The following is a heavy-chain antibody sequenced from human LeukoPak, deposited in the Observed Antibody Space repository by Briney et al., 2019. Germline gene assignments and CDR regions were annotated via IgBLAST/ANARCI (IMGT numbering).Heavy chain of an antibody. CDR2: ISPYTGGT. J-gene: IGHJ4*02. V-gene: IGHV1-2*02. D-gene: IGHD7-27*01. CDR1: GYTFTPYY. Sequence: ASVKVSCKASGYTFTPYYIHWVRQAPGQGLEWMGWISPYTGGTNYAQKFQGRVTITRDTSSNTVYMDLNRLTSDDTALYYCARDHNSENWGSLGKWGQGTLVTVSS. CDR3: ARDHNSENWGSLGK.